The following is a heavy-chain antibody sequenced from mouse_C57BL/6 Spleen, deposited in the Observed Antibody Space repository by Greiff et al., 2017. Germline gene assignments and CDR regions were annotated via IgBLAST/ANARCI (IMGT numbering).Heavy chain of an antibody. J-gene: IGHJ1*03. CDR3: ARRDVV. CDR1: GYTFTDFY. Sequence: QVQLKESGAELVRPGASVKLSCKASGYTFTDFYINWVKQRPGQGLEWIARIYPGSGNTYYNEKFKGKATLTAEKSSSTAYMQLSSLTSEDSAVYFCARRDVVWGTGTTVTVSS. CDR2: IYPGSGNT. V-gene: IGHV1-76*01.